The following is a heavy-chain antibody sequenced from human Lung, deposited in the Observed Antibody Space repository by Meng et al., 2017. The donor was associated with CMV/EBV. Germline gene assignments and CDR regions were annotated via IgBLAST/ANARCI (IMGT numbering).Heavy chain of an antibody. Sequence: SVKVSXKASGGTFSSYAISWVRQAPGQGLEWMGGIIPIFGTANYAQKFQGRVTITTDESTSTAYMELSSLRSEDTAVYYCASPVRTYYYDREVDYWGQGXLVTVSS. CDR2: IIPIFGTA. CDR1: GGTFSSYA. CDR3: ASPVRTYYYDREVDY. D-gene: IGHD3-22*01. V-gene: IGHV1-69*05. J-gene: IGHJ4*02.